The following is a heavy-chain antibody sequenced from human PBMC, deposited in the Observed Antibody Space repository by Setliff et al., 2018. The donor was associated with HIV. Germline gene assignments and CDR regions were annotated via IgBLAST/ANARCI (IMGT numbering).Heavy chain of an antibody. D-gene: IGHD5-12*01. CDR3: ARAEMATIVAFDI. J-gene: IGHJ3*02. V-gene: IGHV4-34*01. CDR2: INYSGGT. CDR1: GGSFSGYS. Sequence: TSETLSLTCAVYGGSFSGYSWNWIRQPPGKGLEWIGEINYSGGTNYNPSLKSRVTISVDTSKNQLSLRLTSVTAADTAVYYCARAEMATIVAFDIWGQGTMVTVSS.